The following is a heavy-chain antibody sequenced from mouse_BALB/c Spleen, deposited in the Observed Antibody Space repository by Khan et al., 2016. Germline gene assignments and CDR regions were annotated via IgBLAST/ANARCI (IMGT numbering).Heavy chain of an antibody. CDR1: GYTFTNYG. Sequence: QIQLVQSGPELKKPGETVKISCKASGYTFTNYGMNWVKQAPGKGLKWMGWINTYTGEPTYAADFNGRFAFSLDTSASTADLQINNLKNDDTATYFCARGKYDGVAYWGQGTLVAVSA. V-gene: IGHV9-3-1*01. CDR2: INTYTGEP. CDR3: ARGKYDGVAY. D-gene: IGHD2-14*01. J-gene: IGHJ3*01.